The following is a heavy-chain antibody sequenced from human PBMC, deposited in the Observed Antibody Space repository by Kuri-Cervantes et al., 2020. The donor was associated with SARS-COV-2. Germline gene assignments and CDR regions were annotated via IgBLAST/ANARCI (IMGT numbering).Heavy chain of an antibody. CDR3: ERTARHFDL. Sequence: SETLSLTCTASGGSISSGSYYWSWIRQPAGKGLEWIGRIYTSGSTNYNPSLKSRVTISVDTSKNQFSQKLSSVTAADTAVYYCERTARHFDLWGRGTLVTVSS. J-gene: IGHJ2*01. D-gene: IGHD5-18*01. CDR1: GGSISSGSYY. V-gene: IGHV4-61*02. CDR2: IYTSGST.